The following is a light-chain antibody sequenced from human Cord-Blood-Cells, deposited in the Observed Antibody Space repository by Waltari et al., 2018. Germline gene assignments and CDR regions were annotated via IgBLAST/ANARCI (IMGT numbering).Light chain of an antibody. CDR3: AAWDDSLNGWV. CDR2: SNN. V-gene: IGLV1-44*01. CDR1: SSNIGSNT. Sequence: QSVLTQPPSASGTPGPRVTISFSGSSSNIGSNTVNCYQQLPGTAPKPLIYSNNQRPSGVPDRFSGSKSGTSASLAISGLQSEDEADYYCAAWDDSLNGWVFGGGTKLTVL. J-gene: IGLJ3*02.